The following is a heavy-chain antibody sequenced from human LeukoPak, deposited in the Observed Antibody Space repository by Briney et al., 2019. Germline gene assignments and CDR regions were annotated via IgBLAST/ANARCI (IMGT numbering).Heavy chain of an antibody. CDR1: GGSISSGGYY. CDR2: IYYSGST. Sequence: KPSETLSLTCTVSGGSISSGGYYWTWIRHHPGEGLEWIGYIYYSGSTYYNPSLKSRVTISVDTSKNQFSLKLNSVTAADTAVYYCARDTSYCRMDVWGQGTTVTVSS. V-gene: IGHV4-31*03. CDR3: ARDTSYCRMDV. J-gene: IGHJ6*02. D-gene: IGHD2-15*01.